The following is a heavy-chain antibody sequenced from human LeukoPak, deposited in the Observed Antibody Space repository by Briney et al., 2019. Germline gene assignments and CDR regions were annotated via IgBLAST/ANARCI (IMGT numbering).Heavy chain of an antibody. J-gene: IGHJ3*02. D-gene: IGHD3-22*01. Sequence: ASVKVSCKVSGYTLTELSMHWMRQAPGKGLEWMGGFDPEDGETIYAQKFQGRVTMTEDTSTDTAYMELSSLRSEDTAVYYCATVHYCDSSGYRTGGWAAFDIWGQGTMVTVSS. V-gene: IGHV1-24*01. CDR1: GYTLTELS. CDR3: ATVHYCDSSGYRTGGWAAFDI. CDR2: FDPEDGET.